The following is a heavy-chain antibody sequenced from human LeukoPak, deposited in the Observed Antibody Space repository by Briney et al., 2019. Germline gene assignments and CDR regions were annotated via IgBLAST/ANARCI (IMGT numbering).Heavy chain of an antibody. CDR1: GYTFTSYD. V-gene: IGHV1-8*01. CDR3: ARGGGMYYYDSRGAFDI. D-gene: IGHD3-22*01. J-gene: IGHJ3*02. CDR2: MNPNSGNT. Sequence: ASVKVSCKASGYTFTSYDINWVRQATGQGLEWMGWMNPNSGNTGYAQKFQGRVTMTRNTSISTVYMELSSLRSEDTAVYYCARGGGMYYYDSRGAFDIWGQGTMVTVSS.